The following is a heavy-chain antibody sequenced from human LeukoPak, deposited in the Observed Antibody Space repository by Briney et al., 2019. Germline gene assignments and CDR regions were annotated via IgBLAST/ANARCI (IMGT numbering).Heavy chain of an antibody. CDR1: GFTFSSYE. J-gene: IGHJ6*03. CDR3: TTSRRGYSLLSYYYYYMDV. Sequence: PGGSLRLSCAASGFTFSSYEMNWVRQAPGKGLEWVSYISSSGSTIYYADSVKGRFTITRDNAKNSLYLQMNSLKTEDTAVYYCTTSRRGYSLLSYYYYYMDVWGKGTTVTVSS. CDR2: ISSSGSTI. D-gene: IGHD5-18*01. V-gene: IGHV3-48*03.